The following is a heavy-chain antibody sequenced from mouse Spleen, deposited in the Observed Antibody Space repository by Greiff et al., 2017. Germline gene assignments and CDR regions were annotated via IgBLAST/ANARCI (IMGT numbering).Heavy chain of an antibody. V-gene: IGHV1-69*01. J-gene: IGHJ2*01. CDR2: IDPSDSYT. D-gene: IGHD1-1*01. CDR1: GYTFTSYW. CDR3: ARGSPYYGLDY. Sequence: QVQLQQPGAELVMPGASVKLSCKASGYTFTSYWMHWVKQRPGQGLEWIGEIDPSDSYTNYNQKFKGKATLTVDKSSSTAYMQLSSLTSEDSAVYYCARGSPYYGLDYWGQGTTLTVSS.